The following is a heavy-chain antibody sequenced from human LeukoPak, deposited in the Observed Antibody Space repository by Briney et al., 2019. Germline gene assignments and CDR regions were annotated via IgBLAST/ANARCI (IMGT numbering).Heavy chain of an antibody. J-gene: IGHJ4*02. V-gene: IGHV1-69*13. CDR1: GGTFSIYA. D-gene: IGHD1-26*01. CDR2: IIPIFGTA. CDR3: ARAAQPNGIVGATTVDY. Sequence: ASVKVSCKASGGTFSIYAISWVRQAPGQGLEWMGGIIPIFGTANYAQKFQGRVTITADESTSTAYMELSSLRSEDTAVYYCARAAQPNGIVGATTVDYWGQGTLVTVSS.